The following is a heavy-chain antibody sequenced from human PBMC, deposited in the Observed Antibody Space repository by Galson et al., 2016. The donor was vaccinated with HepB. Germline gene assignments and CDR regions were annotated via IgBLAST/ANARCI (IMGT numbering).Heavy chain of an antibody. CDR1: GFSLGNYW. CDR2: IRKDGSEI. J-gene: IGHJ2*01. CDR3: TREFDL. Sequence: SLRLSCAASGFSLGNYWMNWARQAPGKGLEWLANIRKDGSEINYVDSVKGRFTISRDNAKNSLFLQMNTLRVEDTAVYYCTREFDLCGRGTQVTVSS. V-gene: IGHV3-7*04.